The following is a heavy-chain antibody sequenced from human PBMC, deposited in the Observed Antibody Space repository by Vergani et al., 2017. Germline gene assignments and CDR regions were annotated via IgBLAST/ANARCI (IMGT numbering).Heavy chain of an antibody. CDR3: AKVSSDCWSGQGAFDS. D-gene: IGHD3-3*01. Sequence: QVQLVESGGGVVQPGRSLRLSCAASGFTFSSYGMHWVRQAPGKGLEWVSVISYDGSNKYYADSVKGRFTISRDNSKNTLYLQMNSLRAEDTAVYYWAKVSSDCWSGQGAFDSWGQGTMVTVSS. CDR1: GFTFSSYG. V-gene: IGHV3-30*18. J-gene: IGHJ3*02. CDR2: ISYDGSNK.